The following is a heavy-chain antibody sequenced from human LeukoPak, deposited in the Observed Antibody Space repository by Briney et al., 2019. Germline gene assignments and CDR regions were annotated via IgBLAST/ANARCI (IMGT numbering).Heavy chain of an antibody. J-gene: IGHJ4*02. CDR2: FDPEDGET. D-gene: IGHD3-22*01. V-gene: IGHV1-24*01. CDR3: ATVRYYDSSGYYQYYFDY. Sequence: ASAKVSCKVSGYTLTELSMHWVRQAPGKGLEWMGGFDPEDGETIYAQKFQGRVTMTEDTSTDTAYMELSSLRSEDTAVYYCATVRYYDSSGYYQYYFDYWGQGTLVTVSS. CDR1: GYTLTELS.